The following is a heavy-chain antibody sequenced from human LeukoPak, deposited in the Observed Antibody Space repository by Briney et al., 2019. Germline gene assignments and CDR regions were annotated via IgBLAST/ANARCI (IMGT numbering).Heavy chain of an antibody. J-gene: IGHJ4*02. Sequence: GGSLRLSCAASGLTFSSYAMSWVRQAPGKGLEWVSAMSGVGGHTYDSDSVKGRFTISRDNSKNTLYLQMNSLRAEDTAVYYCAKSSGYDFLAFDYWGQGTLVTVSS. CDR3: AKSSGYDFLAFDY. CDR2: MSGVGGHT. D-gene: IGHD3-3*01. CDR1: GLTFSSYA. V-gene: IGHV3-23*01.